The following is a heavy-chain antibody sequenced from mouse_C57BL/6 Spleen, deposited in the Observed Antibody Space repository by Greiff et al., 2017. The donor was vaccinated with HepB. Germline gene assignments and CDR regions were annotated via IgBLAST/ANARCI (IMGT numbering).Heavy chain of an antibody. Sequence: QVQLQQPGAELVRPGSSVKLSCKASGYTFTSYWMDWVKQRPGQGLEWIGNIYPSDSETHYNQKFKDKATLTVDKSSSTAYMQLSSLTSEDSAVYYCARELLWLRRSSYWYFDVWGTGTTVTVSS. J-gene: IGHJ1*03. V-gene: IGHV1-61*01. D-gene: IGHD2-2*01. CDR2: IYPSDSET. CDR1: GYTFTSYW. CDR3: ARELLWLRRSSYWYFDV.